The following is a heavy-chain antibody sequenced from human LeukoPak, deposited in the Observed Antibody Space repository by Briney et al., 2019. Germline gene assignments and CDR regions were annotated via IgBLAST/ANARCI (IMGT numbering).Heavy chain of an antibody. CDR3: AKVGGSNKAGG. J-gene: IGHJ4*02. D-gene: IGHD1-26*01. Sequence: PGGSLRLSCAASGFTFSSYAMSWVRQAPGKGLEWVSYISSSGSAIYYADSVKGRFTISGDNAKNSLYLQMNSLRVEDTAVYYCAKVGGSNKAGGWGQGTLVTVSS. V-gene: IGHV3-48*04. CDR1: GFTFSSYA. CDR2: ISSSGSAI.